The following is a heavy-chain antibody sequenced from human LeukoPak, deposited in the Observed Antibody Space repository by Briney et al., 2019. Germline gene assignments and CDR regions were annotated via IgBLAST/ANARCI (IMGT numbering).Heavy chain of an antibody. J-gene: IGHJ4*02. V-gene: IGHV3-21*01. Sequence: PGGSLRLSCAASGFTFSSYSMNWVRQAPGKGLEWVSSISSSSSYIYYADSVKGRFTISRDNAKNSLYLQMNSLRAEDTAVYYCASPYGSGSYYLQHYYFDYWGQGTLVTVSS. CDR3: ASPYGSGSYYLQHYYFDY. CDR2: ISSSSSYI. D-gene: IGHD3-10*01. CDR1: GFTFSSYS.